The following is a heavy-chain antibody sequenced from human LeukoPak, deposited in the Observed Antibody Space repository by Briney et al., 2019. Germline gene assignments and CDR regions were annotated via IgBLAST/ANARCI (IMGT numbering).Heavy chain of an antibody. CDR3: AREGPFWSGYYHIDY. D-gene: IGHD3-3*01. CDR2: ISYDGSNK. Sequence: GGSLRLSCAASGFTFSSYAMHWVRQAPGKGLEWVAVISYDGSNKYYADSVKGRFTISRDNSKNTLYLQMNSLRAEDTAVYYCAREGPFWSGYYHIDYWGQGTLVTVSS. CDR1: GFTFSSYA. V-gene: IGHV3-30-3*01. J-gene: IGHJ4*02.